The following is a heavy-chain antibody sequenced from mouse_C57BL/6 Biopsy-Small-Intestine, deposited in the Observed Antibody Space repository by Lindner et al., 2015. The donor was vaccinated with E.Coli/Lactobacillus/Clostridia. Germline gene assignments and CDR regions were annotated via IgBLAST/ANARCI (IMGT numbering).Heavy chain of an antibody. CDR2: INPYNGNT. CDR1: AYSFTSSG. D-gene: IGHD1-1*01. J-gene: IGHJ1*01. CDR3: ARSGSWNYAMDV. V-gene: IGHV1-85*01. Sequence: SVKVSCKASAYSFTSSGISWVRQAPGQGLEWMGWINPYNGNTKYAQKFQGRVTTTTDTSTTTAYMELMSLRSDDTAVYYCARSGSWNYAMDVWGQGTTVTVSS.